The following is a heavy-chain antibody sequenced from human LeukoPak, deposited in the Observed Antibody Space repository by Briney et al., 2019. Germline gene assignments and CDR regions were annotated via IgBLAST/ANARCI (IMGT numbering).Heavy chain of an antibody. V-gene: IGHV3-64D*06. CDR2: ISSNGGST. J-gene: IGHJ4*02. CDR3: VKDLYYGSGSYYPALDY. D-gene: IGHD3-10*01. Sequence: GRSLRLSCAASGFTFSSYGMHWVRQAPGKGLEYVSAISSNGGSTYYADSVKGRFTISRDNSKNTLYLQMSSLRAEDTAVYYCVKDLYYGSGSYYPALDYWGQGTLVTVSS. CDR1: GFTFSSYG.